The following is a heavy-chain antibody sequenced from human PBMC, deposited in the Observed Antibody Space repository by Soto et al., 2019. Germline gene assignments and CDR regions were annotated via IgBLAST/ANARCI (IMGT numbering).Heavy chain of an antibody. J-gene: IGHJ6*02. V-gene: IGHV1-46*01. D-gene: IGHD6-19*01. CDR3: ARDRIAVAGTGGGYYYYGMDV. Sequence: GASVKVSCKASGYTFTSYYMHWVRQAPGQGLEWMGIINPSGGSTSYAQKFRGRVTMTRDTSTSTVYMELSSLRSEDTAVYYCARDRIAVAGTGGGYYYYGMDVWGQGTTVTVSS. CDR2: INPSGGST. CDR1: GYTFTSYY.